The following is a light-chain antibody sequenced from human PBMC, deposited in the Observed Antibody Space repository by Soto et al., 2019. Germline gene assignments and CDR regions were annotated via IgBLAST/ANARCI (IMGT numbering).Light chain of an antibody. V-gene: IGKV1-12*01. CDR3: QQGKSFPFT. CDR2: TAS. Sequence: IQMTQSPSSVTASVGYIATVPCGPSQDIITWLAWYQQKPGKAPNLLIYTASNLQSGVPSRFSGSGSGTHFTLTISSLQPEDFATYYCQQGKSFPFTFGGGTKVDIK. J-gene: IGKJ4*01. CDR1: QDIITW.